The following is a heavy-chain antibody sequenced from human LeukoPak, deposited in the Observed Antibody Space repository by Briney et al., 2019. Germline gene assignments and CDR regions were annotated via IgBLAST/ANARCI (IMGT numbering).Heavy chain of an antibody. CDR3: AKDSHFDY. CDR1: GSTFSSYG. Sequence: GGSLRLSCAASGSTFSSYGMSWVRQAPGKGLEWVSVISGSGGGTYYADSVKGRFTISRDNSKNTLYLQMNSLRAEDTAVYYCAKDSHFDYWGQGALVTVSS. CDR2: ISGSGGGT. J-gene: IGHJ4*02. V-gene: IGHV3-23*01.